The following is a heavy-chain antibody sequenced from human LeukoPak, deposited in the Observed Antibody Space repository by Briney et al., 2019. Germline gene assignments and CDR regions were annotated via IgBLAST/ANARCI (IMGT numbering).Heavy chain of an antibody. V-gene: IGHV3-33*01. CDR1: GFTLSSHG. D-gene: IGHD3-10*01. J-gene: IGHJ4*02. CDR2: LWSHGRSE. Sequence: GGSLRLSCAASGFTLSSHGMHWVRQAPGKGLQWVAVLWSHGRSEYYADSVKGRFSISRDTSRSTVYLQMNSLRAEDTAVYYCARGTGELESWGQGILVTVSS. CDR3: ARGTGELES.